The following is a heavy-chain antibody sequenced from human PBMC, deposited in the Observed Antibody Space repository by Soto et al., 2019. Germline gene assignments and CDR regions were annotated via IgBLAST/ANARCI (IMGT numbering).Heavy chain of an antibody. CDR2: ISYDGSNK. V-gene: IGHV3-30*18. Sequence: LRLSCAASGFTFSSYGMHWVRQAPGKGLEWVAVISYDGSNKYYADSVKGRFTISRDNSKNTLYLQMNSLRAEDTAVYYCAKDGAITIFGVVTGNYYGMDVWGQGTTVTVSS. D-gene: IGHD3-3*01. CDR1: GFTFSSYG. CDR3: AKDGAITIFGVVTGNYYGMDV. J-gene: IGHJ6*02.